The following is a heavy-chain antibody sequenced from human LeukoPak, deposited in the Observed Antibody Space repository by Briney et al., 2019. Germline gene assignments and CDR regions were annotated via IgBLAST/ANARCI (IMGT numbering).Heavy chain of an antibody. Sequence: GGSLRLSCAASGFTFDDYGMSWVRQAPGKGLEWVSGINWNGGSTGYADSVKGRFTISRDNAKNSLYLQMNSPRAEDTALYYCARAPGGYYDSSGYYRNWGQGTLVTVSS. D-gene: IGHD3-22*01. V-gene: IGHV3-20*04. CDR2: INWNGGST. J-gene: IGHJ4*02. CDR3: ARAPGGYYDSSGYYRN. CDR1: GFTFDDYG.